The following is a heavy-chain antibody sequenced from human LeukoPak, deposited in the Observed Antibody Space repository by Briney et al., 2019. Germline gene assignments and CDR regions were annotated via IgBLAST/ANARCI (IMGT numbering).Heavy chain of an antibody. CDR2: INPAGNET. Sequence: GGSHRLSCAASGFSFSAYWMTWVRQAPGTGLEWVANINPAGNETYYVDPVKGRFTISRDNTKNVLYLQMNSLRAEDTAVYYCARFGYVAAVDLWGQGTLVTVSS. CDR3: ARFGYVAAVDL. CDR1: GFSFSAYW. J-gene: IGHJ4*02. V-gene: IGHV3-7*01. D-gene: IGHD2-15*01.